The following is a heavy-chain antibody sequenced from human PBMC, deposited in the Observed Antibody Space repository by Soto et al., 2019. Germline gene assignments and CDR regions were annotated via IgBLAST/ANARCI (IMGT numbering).Heavy chain of an antibody. Sequence: GESLKISCKGSGYSFTSYWIGWVRQMPGKGLEWMGIIYPGDSDTRYSPSFQGRVTISADNSKNKLYLQMNSLRADDTAVYYCARSEGEAGHFDYWGQGTLVTVSS. J-gene: IGHJ4*02. CDR2: IYPGDSDT. V-gene: IGHV5-51*01. CDR1: GYSFTSYW. CDR3: ARSEGEAGHFDY. D-gene: IGHD6-19*01.